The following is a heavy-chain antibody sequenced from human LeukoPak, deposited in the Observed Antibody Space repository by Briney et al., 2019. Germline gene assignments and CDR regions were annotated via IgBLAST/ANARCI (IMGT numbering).Heavy chain of an antibody. CDR2: ISGSGHST. D-gene: IGHD2-15*01. Sequence: GGSLRLSCAASGFIFNSYAMSWVRQAPGKGLEWVSTISGSGHSTYYADSVKGRFTISRDSSKNTLFLQMNRLRPEDAAVYYCAKAPVTTCRGAFCYPFDYWGLGTLVTVSS. V-gene: IGHV3-23*01. CDR1: GFIFNSYA. J-gene: IGHJ4*02. CDR3: AKAPVTTCRGAFCYPFDY.